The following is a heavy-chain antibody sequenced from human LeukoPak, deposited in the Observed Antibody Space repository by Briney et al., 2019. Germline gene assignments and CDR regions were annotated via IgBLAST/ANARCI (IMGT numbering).Heavy chain of an antibody. D-gene: IGHD1-26*01. Sequence: SETLSLTCTVSGGSISTYYWSWIRQPAGKGLEWIGLIYTSGSTNYNPSLKSRITMSLATSKNQFSLKLSSVTAADTAVYYCARSEIGAYYFDYWGQGTLVTVSS. J-gene: IGHJ4*02. CDR3: ARSEIGAYYFDY. V-gene: IGHV4-4*07. CDR1: GGSISTYY. CDR2: IYTSGST.